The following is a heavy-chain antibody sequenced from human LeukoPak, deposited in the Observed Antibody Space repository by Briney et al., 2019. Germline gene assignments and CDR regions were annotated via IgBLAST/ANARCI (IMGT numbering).Heavy chain of an antibody. J-gene: IGHJ6*03. D-gene: IGHD1-14*01. CDR3: ARGYPGYYYYYYMDV. V-gene: IGHV1-8*01. CDR1: GYTFTSYD. Sequence: ASVNVSCKASGYTFTSYDINWVRQATGQGLEWMGWMNPNSGNTGYAQKFQGRVTMTRNTSISTAYMELSSLRSEDTAVYYCARGYPGYYYYYYMDVWGKGTTVTVSS. CDR2: MNPNSGNT.